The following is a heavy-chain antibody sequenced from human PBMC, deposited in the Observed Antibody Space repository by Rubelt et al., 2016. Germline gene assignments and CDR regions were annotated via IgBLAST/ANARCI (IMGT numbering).Heavy chain of an antibody. CDR1: GYTFTNYG. V-gene: IGHV1-18*01. CDR2: ISAYNGNT. J-gene: IGHJ5*02. CDR3: ARASTDFWSGSSNP. Sequence: QVRLVQSGAEVKKPGASVKVSCKASGYTFTNYGISWVRQAPGQGLEWMGWISAYNGNTNYAQRVQGRVTMTTDKATSTAKQELRSLGSDDTAVYYCARASTDFWSGSSNPWGQGVLVTVAS. D-gene: IGHD3-3*01.